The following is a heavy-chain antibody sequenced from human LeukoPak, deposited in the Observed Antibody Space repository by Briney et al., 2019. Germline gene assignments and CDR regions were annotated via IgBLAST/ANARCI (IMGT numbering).Heavy chain of an antibody. D-gene: IGHD6-19*01. V-gene: IGHV1-69*13. CDR3: ARVYREGSGWPIDY. Sequence: ASVKVSCTASGGTFSSYAISWVRQAPGQGLEWMGGIIPIFGTANYAQKFQGRVTITADESTSTAYMELSSLRSEDTAVYYCARVYREGSGWPIDYWGQGTLVTVSS. CDR2: IIPIFGTA. CDR1: GGTFSSYA. J-gene: IGHJ4*02.